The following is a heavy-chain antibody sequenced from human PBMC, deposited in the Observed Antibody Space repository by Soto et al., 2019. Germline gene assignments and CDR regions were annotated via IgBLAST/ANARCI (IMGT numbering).Heavy chain of an antibody. V-gene: IGHV1-69*02. CDR2: IIPILGIA. CDR1: GGTFSSYT. CDR3: AMYTRGAFYACGRDV. D-gene: IGHD1-26*01. Sequence: QVQLVQSGAEVKKPGSSVKVSCKASGGTFSSYTISWVRQAPGQGLEWMGRIIPILGIANYAQKFQARVTNTAEKTKRAAYMELSSLSSEDRAVYYCAMYTRGAFYACGRDVWGQGTTVTVAS. J-gene: IGHJ6*02.